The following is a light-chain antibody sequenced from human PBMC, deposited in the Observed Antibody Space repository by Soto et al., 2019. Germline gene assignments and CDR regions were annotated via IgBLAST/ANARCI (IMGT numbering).Light chain of an antibody. Sequence: QSVLTQPHSVSGSPGQSVTISCTGTSSDVGGYNRVSWYQQHPGKAPKLMIYDVSKRPSGVPDRSSGSKSGNTASLTISGLQAEDEADYYCCSYAGSYTYVFGTGTKLTVL. CDR3: CSYAGSYTYV. J-gene: IGLJ1*01. CDR1: SSDVGGYNR. V-gene: IGLV2-11*01. CDR2: DVS.